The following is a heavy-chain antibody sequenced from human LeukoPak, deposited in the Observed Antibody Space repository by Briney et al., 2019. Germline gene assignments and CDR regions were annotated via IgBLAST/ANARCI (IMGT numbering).Heavy chain of an antibody. CDR2: ISSSSSYI. CDR1: GFTFSSYS. J-gene: IGHJ6*03. D-gene: IGHD4-17*01. V-gene: IGHV3-21*01. CDR3: ASYQYDGDYDYDYHYYYMDV. Sequence: KPGGSLRLSXAASGFTFSSYSMNWVRQAPGKGLEWDSSISSSSSYIYYADSVKGRFTISRDNAKNSLYLQMNSLRAEDTAVYYCASYQYDGDYDYDYHYYYMDVWGKGTTVTVSS.